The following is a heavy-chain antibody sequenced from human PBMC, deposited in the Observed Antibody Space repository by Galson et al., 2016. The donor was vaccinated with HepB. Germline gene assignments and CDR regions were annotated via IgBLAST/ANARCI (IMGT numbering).Heavy chain of an antibody. Sequence: SLRLSCAASGFTFSIYAMHWVRQAPGKGLEWLTIITYDGRGDRAYYADSVRGRFTISRDNSKNTLYLQMNSLRAEDTAVYYCGTVSGWYPMDVWGKGTTVTVSS. D-gene: IGHD6-19*01. J-gene: IGHJ6*03. CDR1: GFTFSIYA. CDR2: ITYDGRGDRA. CDR3: GTVSGWYPMDV. V-gene: IGHV3-30*04.